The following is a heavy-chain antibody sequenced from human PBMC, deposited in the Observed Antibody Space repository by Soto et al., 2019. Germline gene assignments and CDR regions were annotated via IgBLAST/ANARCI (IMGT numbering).Heavy chain of an antibody. CDR3: ARDGGYVQNFHY. V-gene: IGHV3-48*03. CDR2: ISSSGGTI. Sequence: EVQLVESGGGLVQPGRSLRLSCAGSGFTFSSYEMNWVRQAPGEGLEWGSYISSSGGTIYYADSVKGRFTISRDNAKNSLYMQINSLRAGDTADYYCARDGGYVQNFHYWGEGTMVAVST. D-gene: IGHD5-12*01. CDR1: GFTFSSYE. J-gene: IGHJ4*02.